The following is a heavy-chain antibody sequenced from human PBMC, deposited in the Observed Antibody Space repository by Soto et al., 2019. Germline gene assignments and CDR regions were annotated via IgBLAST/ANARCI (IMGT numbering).Heavy chain of an antibody. V-gene: IGHV3-53*01. J-gene: IGHJ4*02. Sequence: GGSLRLSCAASGFTVSSNYMSWVRQAPGKGLEWVSVIYSGGSTYYADSVKGRFTISRDNSKNTLYLQMNSLRAEDTAVYYCARARYNWNYVYFDYWGQGTLVTVSS. D-gene: IGHD1-7*01. CDR1: GFTVSSNY. CDR3: ARARYNWNYVYFDY. CDR2: IYSGGST.